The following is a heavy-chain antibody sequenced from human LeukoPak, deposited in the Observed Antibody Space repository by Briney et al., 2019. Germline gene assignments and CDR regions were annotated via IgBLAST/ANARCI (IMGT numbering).Heavy chain of an antibody. CDR2: IKPDGSVQ. Sequence: GGSLRLSSAASGFTFSSFWMNWVRQAPGKGLEWVANIKPDGSVQYYVDSVKGRFTISRDNAKNSLYLQMNSLRAEDTAVYCCARDKELQNFDCWGQGTLVTVSS. D-gene: IGHD3-10*01. CDR3: ARDKELQNFDC. CDR1: GFTFSSFW. V-gene: IGHV3-7*01. J-gene: IGHJ4*02.